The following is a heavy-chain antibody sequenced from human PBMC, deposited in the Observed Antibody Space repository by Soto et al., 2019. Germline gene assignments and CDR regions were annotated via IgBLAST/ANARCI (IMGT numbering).Heavy chain of an antibody. CDR1: GFTFGNYA. Sequence: EVQLLESGGGLVQPGGSLRLSFAASGFTFGNYAMSWVRQAPGKGLEWVSAISGSGDNTYYADSVRGRFTISRDNSRNTLYLQMNSLRAEDTAVYYCANQIKAFDNWAQGALVTVSS. D-gene: IGHD3-16*01. J-gene: IGHJ4*02. CDR2: ISGSGDNT. CDR3: ANQIKAFDN. V-gene: IGHV3-23*01.